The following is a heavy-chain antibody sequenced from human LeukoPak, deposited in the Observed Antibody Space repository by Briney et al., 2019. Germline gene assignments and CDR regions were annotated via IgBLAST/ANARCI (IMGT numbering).Heavy chain of an antibody. CDR3: ARATYGGSYNLDY. CDR2: INTDGGTT. D-gene: IGHD1-26*01. Sequence: GGSLRLSCAASGFTFSSYWMHWVRQAPGKGLEWVSRINTDGGTTNYADSVKGRFTISRDNAKNTLSLQMNSLRAGDTAMYYCARATYGGSYNLDYWGQGTLVTVSS. J-gene: IGHJ4*02. V-gene: IGHV3-74*01. CDR1: GFTFSSYW.